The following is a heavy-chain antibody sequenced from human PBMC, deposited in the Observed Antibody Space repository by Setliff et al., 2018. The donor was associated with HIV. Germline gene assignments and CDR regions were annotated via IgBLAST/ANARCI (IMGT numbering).Heavy chain of an antibody. J-gene: IGHJ4*02. CDR3: HSGYDSEEQSYFDY. D-gene: IGHD5-12*01. Sequence: GGSLRLSCAASGFSFDRFWMHWVRQAPGKGLEWVSRVNTDGNSKTYADSVKDRFTISRDNTKNTLFLQMNSLRVEDTGVYYCHSGYDSEEQSYFDYWGRGTLVTVSS. CDR2: VNTDGNSK. CDR1: GFSFDRFW. V-gene: IGHV3-74*01.